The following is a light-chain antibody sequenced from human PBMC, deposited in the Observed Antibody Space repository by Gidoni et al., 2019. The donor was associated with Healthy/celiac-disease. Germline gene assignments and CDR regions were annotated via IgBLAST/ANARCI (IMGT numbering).Light chain of an antibody. CDR1: QSISSY. CDR2: AAS. V-gene: IGKV1-39*01. J-gene: IGKJ4*01. CDR3: QQSYSTPPLT. Sequence: DIQMTQSPSSLSASVGDRVTITCRASQSISSYLNWYQQNPGKAPKPLIYAASSLQSGVPSRFSGSGSGTDFTLTISRLQAEDVATYYCQQSYSTPPLTFGGGTKVEIK.